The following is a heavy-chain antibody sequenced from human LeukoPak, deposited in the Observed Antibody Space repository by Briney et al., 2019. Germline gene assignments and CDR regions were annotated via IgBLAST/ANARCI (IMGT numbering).Heavy chain of an antibody. V-gene: IGHV1-2*02. D-gene: IGHD2-2*01. J-gene: IGHJ4*02. CDR1: GYTFTGYY. CDR3: ARGGPGRYCSSTSCSENYFDY. CDR2: INPNSGGT. Sequence: GASVKVSCKASGYTFTGYYMHWVRQAPGQGLEWMGWINPNSGGTNYAQKFQGRVTMTRDTSISTAYMELSRLRSDDTAVYYCARGGPGRYCSSTSCSENYFDYWGQGTLVTVSS.